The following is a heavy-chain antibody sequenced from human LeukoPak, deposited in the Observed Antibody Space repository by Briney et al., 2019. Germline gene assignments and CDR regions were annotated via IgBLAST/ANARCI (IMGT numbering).Heavy chain of an antibody. CDR3: ARQYYSYAMDV. V-gene: IGHV3-11*04. J-gene: IGHJ6*02. CDR1: GFTFSDYY. Sequence: GGSLRLSCAASGFTFSDYYMSWIRQAPGKGLEWVSYISSSGSTIYYADSVKGRFTISRDNAKSSLYLQMNSLRAEDMAVYYCARQYYSYAMDVWGQGTTVTVSS. CDR2: ISSSGSTI.